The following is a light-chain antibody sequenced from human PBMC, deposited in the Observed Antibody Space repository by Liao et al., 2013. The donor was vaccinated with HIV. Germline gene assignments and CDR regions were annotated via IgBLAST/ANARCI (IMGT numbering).Light chain of an antibody. Sequence: SYVLTQPSSLSVAPGKTARMTCGGNSIGSKSVHWYQQKPGQAPVLVISHDTDRPSGIPARFSASNSGNTATLTISRVEAGDEADYYCQAWDSSTPNYVFGTGTKVTVL. CDR3: QAWDSSTPNYV. CDR2: HDT. J-gene: IGLJ1*01. V-gene: IGLV3-21*01. CDR1: SIGSKS.